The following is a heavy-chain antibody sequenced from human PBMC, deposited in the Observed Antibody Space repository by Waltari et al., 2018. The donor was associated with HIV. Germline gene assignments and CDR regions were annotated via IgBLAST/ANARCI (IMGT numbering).Heavy chain of an antibody. Sequence: QLQLQESGPGLVKPSETLSLTCTVSGGSISSSSYYWGWIRPPPGKGLECIGNIYYSGSTYYNPSLKSRVTISVDTSKNQFSLKLSSVTAADTAVYYCARFHYYGSGSYYYYFDYWGQGTLVTVSS. V-gene: IGHV4-39*01. CDR2: IYYSGST. D-gene: IGHD3-10*01. CDR3: ARFHYYGSGSYYYYFDY. CDR1: GGSISSSSYY. J-gene: IGHJ4*02.